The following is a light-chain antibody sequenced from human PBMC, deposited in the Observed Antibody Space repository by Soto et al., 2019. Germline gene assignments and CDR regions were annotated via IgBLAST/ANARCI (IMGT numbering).Light chain of an antibody. CDR1: SRDVGGYNY. CDR2: EVS. J-gene: IGLJ3*02. CDR3: SSYTSSSTPWV. V-gene: IGLV2-14*01. Sequence: QSVLTQPASVSGSPGQSITISCTGTSRDVGGYNYVSWYQQHPGNAPKLMIYEVSNRPSGVSNRFSGSKSGNTASLTISGLQAEDEADYYCSSYTSSSTPWVFGGGTKLTVL.